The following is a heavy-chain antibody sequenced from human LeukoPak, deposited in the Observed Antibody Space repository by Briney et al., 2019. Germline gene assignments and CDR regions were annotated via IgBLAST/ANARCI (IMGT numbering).Heavy chain of an antibody. D-gene: IGHD1-26*01. V-gene: IGHV3-74*01. CDR1: GFTFSSYW. J-gene: IGHJ5*02. CDR3: ARDPSGSYDNNWFDP. Sequence: RPGGSLRLSCAASGFTFSSYWMHWVRRAPGKGLVWVSRINSDGSSTSYADSVKGRFTISRDNAKNTLYLQMNSLRAEDTAVYYCARDPSGSYDNNWFDPWGQGTLVTVSS. CDR2: INSDGSST.